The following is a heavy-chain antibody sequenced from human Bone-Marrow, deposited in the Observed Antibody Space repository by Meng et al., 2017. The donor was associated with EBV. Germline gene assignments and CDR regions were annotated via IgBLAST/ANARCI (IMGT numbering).Heavy chain of an antibody. CDR3: ARFRKQQLFFRYYFDY. CDR1: GGSFSGYY. Sequence: QVQLQQGGAGLLKPSETLSLTCAVYGGSFSGYYWSWIRQPPWKGLEWIGEINHSGSTNYNPSLKSRVTISVDTSKNQFSLKLSSVTAADTAVYYCARFRKQQLFFRYYFDYWGQGTLVTVSS. J-gene: IGHJ4*02. D-gene: IGHD6-13*01. V-gene: IGHV4-34*01. CDR2: INHSGST.